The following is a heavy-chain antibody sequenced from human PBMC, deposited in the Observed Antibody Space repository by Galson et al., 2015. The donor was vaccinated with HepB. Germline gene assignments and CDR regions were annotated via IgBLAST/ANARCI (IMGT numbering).Heavy chain of an antibody. V-gene: IGHV3-53*01. Sequence: SLRLSCAASEFTVSNNYMSWVRQAPGKGPEWVSLIYSNGNTRYADSVRGRFTISRDKSKNTLYLQMNSLTAEDTAVYYCAIDRECSDGSCYRAFDSWGQGTLVTVSS. CDR3: AIDRECSDGSCYRAFDS. D-gene: IGHD2-15*01. J-gene: IGHJ4*02. CDR2: IYSNGNT. CDR1: EFTVSNNY.